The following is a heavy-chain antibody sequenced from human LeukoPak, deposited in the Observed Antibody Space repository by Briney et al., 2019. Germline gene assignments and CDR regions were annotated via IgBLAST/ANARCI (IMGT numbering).Heavy chain of an antibody. CDR3: ARDKKFVGWHHGNSVGY. J-gene: IGHJ4*02. Sequence: ASVKVSCKASGYTFTSYGISWVRQAPGQGLEWTGWISAYNGNTNYAQKLQGRVTMTTDTSTSTAYMELRSLRSDDTAVYYCARDKKFVGWHHGNSVGYWGQGTLVTVSS. CDR1: GYTFTSYG. V-gene: IGHV1-18*04. D-gene: IGHD4-23*01. CDR2: ISAYNGNT.